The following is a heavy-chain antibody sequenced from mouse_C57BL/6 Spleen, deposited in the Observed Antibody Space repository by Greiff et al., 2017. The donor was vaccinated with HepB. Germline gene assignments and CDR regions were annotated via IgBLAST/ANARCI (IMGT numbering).Heavy chain of an antibody. CDR1: AFTLSDYV. CDR2: ISSGSSTI. Sequence: EVMLVGSGRGLVKPGGSLKLSCAASAFTLSDYVMHWVRQAPERGLEWVAYISSGSSTIYYAGTVKGRFTISRDNAKNTLFLHMTSVRSEDTAMYYCARPGGAWFAGWGQGTLVTVSA. V-gene: IGHV5-17*01. J-gene: IGHJ3*01. CDR3: ARPGGAWFAG.